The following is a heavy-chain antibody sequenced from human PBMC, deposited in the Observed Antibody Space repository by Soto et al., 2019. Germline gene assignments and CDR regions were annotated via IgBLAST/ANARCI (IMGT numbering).Heavy chain of an antibody. J-gene: IGHJ6*02. V-gene: IGHV4-59*01. Sequence: SETLSLTCTVSGGSISSYYWSWIRQPPGKGLEWIGYIYYSGSTNYNPSLKSRVTISVDTSKNQFSLKLSSVTAADTAVYYCASQRDGYNYAHYYYYGMDVWGQGTTVTVSS. D-gene: IGHD5-12*01. CDR1: GGSISSYY. CDR3: ASQRDGYNYAHYYYYGMDV. CDR2: IYYSGST.